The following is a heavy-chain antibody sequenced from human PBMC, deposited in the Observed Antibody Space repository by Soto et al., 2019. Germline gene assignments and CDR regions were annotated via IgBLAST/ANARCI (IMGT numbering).Heavy chain of an antibody. D-gene: IGHD3-22*01. J-gene: IGHJ4*02. V-gene: IGHV3-11*06. CDR2: ISSSSSYT. CDR1: GFTFSDYY. CDR3: ARERATYYYDSSGYFFDY. Sequence: PGGSLRLSCAAPGFTFSDYYMSWIRQAPGKGLEWVSYISSSSSYTNYADSVKGRFTISSDNAKNSLYLQMNSLRAEDTAVYYCARERATYYYDSSGYFFDYWGQGTLVTVSS.